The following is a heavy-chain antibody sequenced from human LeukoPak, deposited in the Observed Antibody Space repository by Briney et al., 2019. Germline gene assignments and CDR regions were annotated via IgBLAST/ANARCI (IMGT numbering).Heavy chain of an antibody. CDR2: IYYTGNT. V-gene: IGHV4-39*07. D-gene: IGHD3-22*01. Sequence: SETLSLTCTVSGGSIRSTTYYWGWIRQPPGKGLEWIASIYYTGNTYYNPSLMSRVTISVDTSKNQFSLHLSSVTAADTAVYYCARAPHFFDTSGSRYYFDSWGRGALVTVSS. CDR1: GGSIRSTTYY. J-gene: IGHJ4*02. CDR3: ARAPHFFDTSGSRYYFDS.